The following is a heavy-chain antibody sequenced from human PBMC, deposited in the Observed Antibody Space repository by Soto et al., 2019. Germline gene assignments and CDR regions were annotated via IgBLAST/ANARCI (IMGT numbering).Heavy chain of an antibody. V-gene: IGHV5-10-1*01. CDR1: GDSFTSYW. J-gene: IGHJ4*02. D-gene: IGHD6-13*01. CDR2: IDPSDSYT. CDR3: ARPSPTGIAADS. Sequence: PGEALKISWNGSGDSFTSYWISWARHMPGKGLEWMGRIDPSDSYTNYSPSFQGHVTISADKSISTAYLQWSSLKASDTAMYYCARPSPTGIAADSRGQGPPVTV.